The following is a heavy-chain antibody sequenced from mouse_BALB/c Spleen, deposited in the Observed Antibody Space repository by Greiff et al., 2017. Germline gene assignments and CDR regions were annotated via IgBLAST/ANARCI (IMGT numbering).Heavy chain of an antibody. J-gene: IGHJ4*01. V-gene: IGHV1-80*01. Sequence: VQLQQSGAELVRPGSSVKISCKASGYAFSSYWMNWVKQRPGQGLEWIGQIYPGDGDTNYNRKFKGKATVTADKSSSTAYMQLSSLTSEDSAVYFSARSKIRRQYDMDYWGEGTSVTVSS. CDR2: IYPGDGDT. CDR1: GYAFSSYW. CDR3: ARSKIRRQYDMDY. D-gene: IGHD6-1*01.